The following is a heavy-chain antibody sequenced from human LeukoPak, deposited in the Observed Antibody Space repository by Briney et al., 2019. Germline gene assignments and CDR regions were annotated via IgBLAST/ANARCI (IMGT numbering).Heavy chain of an antibody. V-gene: IGHV3-30-3*01. CDR2: ISYDESNK. D-gene: IGHD6-6*01. J-gene: IGHJ4*02. CDR3: AKEGYSSSSGDY. CDR1: GFTFSSYA. Sequence: GGSLRLSCAASGFTFSSYAMHWVRQAPGKGLEWVAVISYDESNKYYADSVKGRFTISRDNSKNTLYLQMNSLRAEDTAVYYCAKEGYSSSSGDYWGQGTLVTVSS.